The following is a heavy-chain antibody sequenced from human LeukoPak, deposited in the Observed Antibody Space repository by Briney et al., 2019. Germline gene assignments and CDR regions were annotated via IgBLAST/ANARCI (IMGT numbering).Heavy chain of an antibody. V-gene: IGHV3-21*01. CDR1: GFTFSSYS. Sequence: GGSLRLSCAASGFTFSSYSMNWVRQAPGKGLGWVSSISSSSSYIYYADSVKGRFTISRDNAKNSLYLQMNSLRAEDTAVYYCARDLYGSGSYYIPHFDYWGQGTLVTVSS. CDR3: ARDLYGSGSYYIPHFDY. CDR2: ISSSSSYI. J-gene: IGHJ4*02. D-gene: IGHD3-10*01.